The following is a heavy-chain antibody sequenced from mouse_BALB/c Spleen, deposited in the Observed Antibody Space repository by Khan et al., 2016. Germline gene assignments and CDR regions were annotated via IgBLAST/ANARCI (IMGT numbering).Heavy chain of an antibody. D-gene: IGHD6-1*01. Sequence: QIQLVQSGPEMKKPGETVKISCKASGYNFQNYGMNWVKQTPGKGLKWMGWIKTYSGEPTYADDFKGRFAFSLEASDSTAYLQINNLQNEDMATDLCARRRQLDLYYAMDYWGQGTSVTVSS. CDR3: ARRRQLDLYYAMDY. CDR2: IKTYSGEP. V-gene: IGHV9-1*02. J-gene: IGHJ4*01. CDR1: GYNFQNYG.